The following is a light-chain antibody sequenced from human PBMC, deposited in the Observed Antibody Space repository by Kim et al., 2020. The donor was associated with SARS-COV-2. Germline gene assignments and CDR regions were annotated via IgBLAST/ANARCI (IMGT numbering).Light chain of an antibody. CDR2: GKN. CDR3: NSRDSSGNHLV. CDR1: SLRRYY. V-gene: IGLV3-19*01. Sequence: ALGRTVRMTYQGDSLRRYYASWYRQRPGQAHVLGSDGKNNRPSGIPDRLSGYSSGNTSSLKITGAQAEDEADYCCNSRDSSGNHLVFGGRAQLTVL. J-gene: IGLJ2*01.